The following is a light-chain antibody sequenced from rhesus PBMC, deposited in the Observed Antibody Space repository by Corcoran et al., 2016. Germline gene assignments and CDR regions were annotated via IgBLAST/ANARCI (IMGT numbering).Light chain of an antibody. J-gene: IGKJ2*01. CDR3: QQYNNWNS. V-gene: IGKV3-42*02. Sequence: ETVVTQSPATLSLSPGERATLSCRASQRVGSNLAWYQQKPGQAPKLLINDASSRATGSPDRVSGSGSGTEFTLTISSLEPEVVGVYYCQQYNNWNSFGQGTKVEIK. CDR1: QRVGSN. CDR2: DAS.